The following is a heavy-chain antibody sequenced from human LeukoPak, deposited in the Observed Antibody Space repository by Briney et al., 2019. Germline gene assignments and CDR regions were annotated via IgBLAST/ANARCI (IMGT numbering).Heavy chain of an antibody. CDR3: ARGAVAGSFDY. D-gene: IGHD6-19*01. CDR1: GGSISSHY. J-gene: IGHJ4*02. Sequence: SETLSLTCTVSGGSISSHYWSWIRQPPGKGLEWIGYIYYSGSTNYNPSLKSRVTISVDTSKNQFSLKLSSVTAADTAVYYCARGAVAGSFDYRGQGTLVTVSS. V-gene: IGHV4-59*11. CDR2: IYYSGST.